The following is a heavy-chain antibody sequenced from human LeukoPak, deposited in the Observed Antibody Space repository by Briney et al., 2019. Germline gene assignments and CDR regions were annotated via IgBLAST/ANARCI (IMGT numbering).Heavy chain of an antibody. CDR3: ARAAAGTYFDY. CDR2: IYYSGST. D-gene: IGHD6-13*01. CDR1: GGSISSGSYY. V-gene: IGHV4-61*01. J-gene: IGHJ4*02. Sequence: SETLSLTCTVSGGSISSGSYYWSWIRQPPGKGLEWIGYIYYSGSTNYNPSLKSRVTISVDTSKNQLSLKLSSVTAADTAVYYCARAAAGTYFDYWGQGTLVTVSS.